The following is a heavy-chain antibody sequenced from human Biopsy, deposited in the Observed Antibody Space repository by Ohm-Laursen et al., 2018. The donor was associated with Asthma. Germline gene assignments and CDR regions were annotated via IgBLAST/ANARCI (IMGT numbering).Heavy chain of an antibody. CDR3: VRDGTDDAFDI. Sequence: SLRLSCAAPGFTFSDHYMDWVRQAPGKGLEWVGVISKDASTQDYADSVKGRFTMARDNSKNTLDLQMNSLREEDTAVYYCVRDGTDDAFDIWGQGTVVSVSS. D-gene: IGHD1-1*01. V-gene: IGHV3-30*03. J-gene: IGHJ3*02. CDR2: ISKDASTQ. CDR1: GFTFSDHY.